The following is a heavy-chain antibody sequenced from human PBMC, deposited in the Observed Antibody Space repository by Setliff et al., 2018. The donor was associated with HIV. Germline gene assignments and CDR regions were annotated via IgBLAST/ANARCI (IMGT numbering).Heavy chain of an antibody. J-gene: IGHJ4*02. Sequence: SLTCAVYGGSLRSYSWTWIRQPPGKGLEWIGEVSHGGSTSYNPSLKTRVTISMDTSKNQFSLNLTSVTAADTAVYYCARGGFKWSGSYADYWGQGTLVTVSS. CDR2: VSHGGST. CDR3: ARGGFKWSGSYADY. CDR1: GGSLRSYS. V-gene: IGHV4-34*01. D-gene: IGHD1-26*01.